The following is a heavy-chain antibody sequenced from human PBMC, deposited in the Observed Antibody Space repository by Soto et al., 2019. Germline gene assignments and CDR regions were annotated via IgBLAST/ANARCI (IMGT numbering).Heavy chain of an antibody. CDR2: IIPIFGTA. CDR1: GGTFSSYA. CDR3: ARDPHDYVWGSYRYVDNWFDP. D-gene: IGHD3-16*02. V-gene: IGHV1-69*06. Sequence: SVKVSCKASGGTFSSYAISWVRQAPGQGLEWMGGIIPIFGTANYAQKFQGRVTITVDKSTSTAYMELSSLRSEDTAVYYCARDPHDYVWGSYRYVDNWFDPWGQGTLVTVSS. J-gene: IGHJ5*02.